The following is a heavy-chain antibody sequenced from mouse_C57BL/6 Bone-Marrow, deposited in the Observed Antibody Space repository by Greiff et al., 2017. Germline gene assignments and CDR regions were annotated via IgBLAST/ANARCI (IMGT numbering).Heavy chain of an antibody. Sequence: DVMLVESEGGLVQPGSSMKLSCTASGFTFSDYYMAWVRQVPEKGLEWVANINYDGSSTYYLDSLKSRFIISRDNAKNILYLQMISLKSEDSASYYCARFYDGSSDWYFDVWGTGTTVTVSS. D-gene: IGHD2-3*01. CDR1: GFTFSDYY. J-gene: IGHJ1*03. CDR3: ARFYDGSSDWYFDV. CDR2: INYDGSST. V-gene: IGHV5-16*01.